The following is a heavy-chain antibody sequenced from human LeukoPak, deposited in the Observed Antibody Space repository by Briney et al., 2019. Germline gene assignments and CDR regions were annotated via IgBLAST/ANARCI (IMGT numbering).Heavy chain of an antibody. J-gene: IGHJ4*02. Sequence: SETLSLTCAVYGGSFSGYYWSWIRQPPGKGLEWIGGINHSGSTNYNPSLKSRVTISVDTSKNQFSLKLSSVTAADTAVYYCARAVNGSGSYYSYFDYWGQGTLVTVSS. D-gene: IGHD3-10*01. CDR1: GGSFSGYY. V-gene: IGHV4-34*01. CDR3: ARAVNGSGSYYSYFDY. CDR2: INHSGST.